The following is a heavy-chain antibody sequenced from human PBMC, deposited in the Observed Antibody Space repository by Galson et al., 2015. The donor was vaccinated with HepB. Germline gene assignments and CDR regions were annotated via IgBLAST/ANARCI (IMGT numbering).Heavy chain of an antibody. Sequence: ETLSLTCAVFGGSFSGYYWSWIRQPPEKGLEWIGEINHSGSTNYNPSLMSRVTISVDTSKNQFSLKLSSVTAADTAVYYCARGLRGFAAAGSTTNWFDPWGQGTLVTVSS. J-gene: IGHJ5*02. CDR1: GGSFSGYY. CDR2: INHSGST. D-gene: IGHD6-13*01. CDR3: ARGLRGFAAAGSTTNWFDP. V-gene: IGHV4-34*01.